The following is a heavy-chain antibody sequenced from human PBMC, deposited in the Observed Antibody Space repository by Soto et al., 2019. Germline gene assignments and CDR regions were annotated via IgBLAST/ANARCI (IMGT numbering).Heavy chain of an antibody. D-gene: IGHD3-10*01. V-gene: IGHV1-69*01. CDR1: GGAFSSYA. CDR3: ARRRLVYGSWHFDL. J-gene: IGHJ2*01. CDR2: NLPLFNIS. Sequence: QVQLVQSGAEVKKPGSSVKVSCTASGGAFSSYAISWVRQAPGQGLEWMGGNLPLFNISNYAQKFQGRVTITADEPTSTAYMDLSNLTSEDTAVYYCARRRLVYGSWHFDLWGRGTLITVSS.